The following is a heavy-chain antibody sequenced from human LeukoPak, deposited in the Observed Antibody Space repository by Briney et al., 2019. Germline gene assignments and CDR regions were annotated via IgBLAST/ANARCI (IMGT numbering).Heavy chain of an antibody. CDR3: GATIIVPAAIVFDY. J-gene: IGHJ4*02. Sequence: SETLSLTCTVSGGSISSNGLNWGRIRQPPGKGLEWIGSIYYNGRTYYNPSLKGRVTISADTSKNQFSLNLSSVTAADSAVYYCGATIIVPAAIVFDYWGQGTLVTVSS. D-gene: IGHD2-2*01. V-gene: IGHV4-39*01. CDR2: IYYNGRT. CDR1: GGSISSNGLN.